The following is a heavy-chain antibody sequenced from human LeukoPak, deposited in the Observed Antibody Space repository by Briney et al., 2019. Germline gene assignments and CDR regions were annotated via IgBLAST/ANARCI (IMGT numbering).Heavy chain of an antibody. CDR3: ARRGTTYCTVDSCHPNWFDP. J-gene: IGHJ5*02. CDR2: INGSSSDT. D-gene: IGHD2-15*01. V-gene: IGHV3-11*03. CDR1: GFTFSDYY. Sequence: PGGSLRLSCAASGFTFSDYYMPWIRQAPGRGLEWISYINGSSSDTNYADSVRGRFTISRDNAKNSLYLLMNSLRVEDTAVYYCARRGTTYCTVDSCHPNWFDPWGQGTLVTVSS.